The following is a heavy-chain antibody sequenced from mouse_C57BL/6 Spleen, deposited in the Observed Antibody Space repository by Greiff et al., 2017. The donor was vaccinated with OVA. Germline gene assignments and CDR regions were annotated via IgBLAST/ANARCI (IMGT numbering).Heavy chain of an antibody. CDR2: IDTSDSYT. CDR1: GYTFTSYW. Sequence: QVQLQQPGAELVMPGASVKLSCKASGYTFTSYWMHWVKQRPGQGLEWIGEIDTSDSYTKYNQKLKGKSTLTVDKSSSTAYMQLSSLTSEDSSVYYCARSGIYYDYDLFAYWGQGTLVTVSA. V-gene: IGHV1-69*01. D-gene: IGHD2-4*01. J-gene: IGHJ3*01. CDR3: ARSGIYYDYDLFAY.